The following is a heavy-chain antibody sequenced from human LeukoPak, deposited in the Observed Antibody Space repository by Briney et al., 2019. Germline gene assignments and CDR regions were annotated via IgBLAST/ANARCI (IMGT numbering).Heavy chain of an antibody. Sequence: ALVKGSCKAFGYTFPRYYMHWVRQAPGQGHGWRGWINPNSGGTNYAQKFQGRVTMTRDTSISTAYMELSRLRSDDTAVYYCARAHDYGDYLDGTWWGQGTLVTVSS. CDR3: ARAHDYGDYLDGTW. V-gene: IGHV1-2*02. J-gene: IGHJ4*02. CDR2: INPNSGGT. CDR1: GYTFPRYY. D-gene: IGHD4-17*01.